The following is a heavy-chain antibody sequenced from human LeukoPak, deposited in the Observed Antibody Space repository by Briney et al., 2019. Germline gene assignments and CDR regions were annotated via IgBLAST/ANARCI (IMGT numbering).Heavy chain of an antibody. CDR3: ARSGFWTDHPAFDI. Sequence: ASVTVFCKASGYTFNRYAMNWVRQAPGQGLEWMGWINTKTGNSIYANGLTARFVFSLDTYVTTAYLQINSLKDEDTAIYYCARSGFWTDHPAFDIWGQGTIITVCS. V-gene: IGHV7-4-1*02. J-gene: IGHJ3*02. D-gene: IGHD3/OR15-3a*01. CDR2: INTKTGNS. CDR1: GYTFNRYA.